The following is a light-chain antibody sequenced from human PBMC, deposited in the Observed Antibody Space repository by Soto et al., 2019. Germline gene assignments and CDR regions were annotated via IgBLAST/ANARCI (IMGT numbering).Light chain of an antibody. CDR2: CNT. J-gene: IGLJ3*02. V-gene: IGLV1-40*01. Sequence: QSVLTQPPSVSGAPGQRVTISCTASSSNIGAGYDVHWYQQLPGTAPKLLIYCNTNRPSGVPDRFSGSKSGTSASLAITGLQAEDEADYYCQSYDSSLSAWVFGGGTKVTVL. CDR1: SSNIGAGYD. CDR3: QSYDSSLSAWV.